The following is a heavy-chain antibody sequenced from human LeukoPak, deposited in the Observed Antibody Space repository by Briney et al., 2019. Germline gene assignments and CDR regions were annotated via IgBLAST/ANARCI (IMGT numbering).Heavy chain of an antibody. CDR3: ARDLGSGSVY. CDR1: GYTFTGYY. Sequence: GASVKVSCKASGYTFTGYYIHWVRQAPGQGLEWMGWMNPNSGGTNYAQKFQGRVTMTRDTSISTAYMELSRLTSDDTAVYYCARDLGSGSVYWGQGTLVTVSS. V-gene: IGHV1-2*02. J-gene: IGHJ4*02. D-gene: IGHD3-10*02. CDR2: MNPNSGGT.